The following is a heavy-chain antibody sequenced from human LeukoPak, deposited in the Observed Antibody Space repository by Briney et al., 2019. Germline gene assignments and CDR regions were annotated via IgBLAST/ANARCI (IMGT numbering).Heavy chain of an antibody. CDR1: GYTSTGYY. CDR2: INPNSGGT. V-gene: IGHV1-2*06. Sequence: VASVKVSCKASGYTSTGYYMHWVRQAPGQGLEWMGRINPNSGGTNYAQKFQGRVTMTRDTSISTAYMELSRLRSDDTAVYYCARAYGSGSPLDYWGQGTLVTVSS. D-gene: IGHD3-10*01. CDR3: ARAYGSGSPLDY. J-gene: IGHJ4*02.